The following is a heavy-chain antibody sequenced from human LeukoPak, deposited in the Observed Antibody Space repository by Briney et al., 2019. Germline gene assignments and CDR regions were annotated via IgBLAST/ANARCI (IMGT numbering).Heavy chain of an antibody. V-gene: IGHV4-39*01. D-gene: IGHD2-15*01. Sequence: PSETLSLTCTVSGGSISSSSYYWGWIRQPPGKGLEWIGSIYYSGSTYYNPSLKSRVTISVDTSKNQFSLKLSSVTAADTAVYYCARGRVRWFSPDEDAFDIWGQGTMVTVSS. CDR3: ARGRVRWFSPDEDAFDI. CDR1: GGSISSSSYY. CDR2: IYYSGST. J-gene: IGHJ3*02.